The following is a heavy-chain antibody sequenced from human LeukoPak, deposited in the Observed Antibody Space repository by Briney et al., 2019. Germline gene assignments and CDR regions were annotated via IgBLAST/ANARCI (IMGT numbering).Heavy chain of an antibody. CDR3: AKGIYSSGWSYFDY. V-gene: IGHV3-23*01. Sequence: GGSLRLSRAASRFTVSSNYMSWVRQAPGKGLEWVSTLSGSGITTYYADSVTGRFTISRDNSKNTLYLQMNSLRAEDTAVYYCAKGIYSSGWSYFDYWGHGTLVTVSS. CDR2: LSGSGITT. J-gene: IGHJ4*01. D-gene: IGHD6-19*01. CDR1: RFTVSSNY.